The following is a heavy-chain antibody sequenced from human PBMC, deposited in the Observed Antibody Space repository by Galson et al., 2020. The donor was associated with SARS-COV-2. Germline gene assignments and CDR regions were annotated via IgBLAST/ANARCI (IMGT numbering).Heavy chain of an antibody. Sequence: TGGSLRLSCEASGFTFTTYAIHWVRHAPGKRLEYVSAISSNGVTTHYADSVKGRFTISRDNSKSTLFLQMGSLTDEDTALYYCARGAGGDFWSGDALDIWGQGTMVTVSS. V-gene: IGHV3-64*02. D-gene: IGHD3-3*01. CDR3: ARGAGGDFWSGDALDI. CDR1: GFTFTTYA. J-gene: IGHJ3*02. CDR2: ISSNGVTT.